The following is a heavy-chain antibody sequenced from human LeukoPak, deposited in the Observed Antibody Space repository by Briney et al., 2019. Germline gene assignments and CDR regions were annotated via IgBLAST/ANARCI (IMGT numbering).Heavy chain of an antibody. V-gene: IGHV4-39*07. CDR3: ARGPPSFDFWSGYYPVYFDY. CDR1: GGSISSSSYY. J-gene: IGHJ4*02. CDR2: IYYSGST. D-gene: IGHD3-3*01. Sequence: SETLSLTCTVSGGSISSSSYYWGWIRQPPGKGLEWIGSIYYSGSTYYNPSLKSRVTISVDTSKNQFSLKLRSVTAADTAVYYCARGPPSFDFWSGYYPVYFDYWGQGTLVTVSS.